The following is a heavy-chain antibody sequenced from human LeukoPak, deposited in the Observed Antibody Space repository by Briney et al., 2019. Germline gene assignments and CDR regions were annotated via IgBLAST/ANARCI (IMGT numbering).Heavy chain of an antibody. CDR3: AKGSFALGSGCSD. V-gene: IGHV3-33*03. CDR2: IWYDGSNK. Sequence: GGSLRLSCAASGFTFRNFAMHWVRQAPGKGLEWVSVIWYDGSNKYYADSVKGRFTISGDNSENTLYLQMNGLRVEDTAVYYCAKGSFALGSGCSDWGQGTLVTVSS. J-gene: IGHJ4*02. D-gene: IGHD3-10*01. CDR1: GFTFRNFA.